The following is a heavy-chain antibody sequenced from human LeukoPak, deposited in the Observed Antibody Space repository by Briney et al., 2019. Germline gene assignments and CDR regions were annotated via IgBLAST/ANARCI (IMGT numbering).Heavy chain of an antibody. CDR2: IWYDGSNK. D-gene: IGHD3-10*01. V-gene: IGHV3-33*08. J-gene: IGHJ4*02. CDR1: GFIFSDYG. Sequence: GGSLRLSCAASGFIFSDYGVHWVRQAPGKGLEWVAVIWYDGSNKYYADSVKGRFTISRDNSKNTLYLQMNSLRAEDTAVYYCARGLLWFGDPLDYWGQGTLVTVSS. CDR3: ARGLLWFGDPLDY.